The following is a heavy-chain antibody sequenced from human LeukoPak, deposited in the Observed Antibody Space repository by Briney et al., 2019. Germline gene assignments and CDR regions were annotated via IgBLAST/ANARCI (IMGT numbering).Heavy chain of an antibody. V-gene: IGHV3-11*04. J-gene: IGHJ6*03. Sequence: GGSLRLSCAASGITFSDHYMSWIRQAPGKGLEWLSYISSGGDSIYYADSVKGRFTISRDNAKNSVSLQMNSLRAEDTAVYYCASGSYGSGFYYFYYMDVWGKGTTVAVSS. CDR3: ASGSYGSGFYYFYYMDV. CDR1: GITFSDHY. CDR2: ISSGGDSI. D-gene: IGHD3-10*01.